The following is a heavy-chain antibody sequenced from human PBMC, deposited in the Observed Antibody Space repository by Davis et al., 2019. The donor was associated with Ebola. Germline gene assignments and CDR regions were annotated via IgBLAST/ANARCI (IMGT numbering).Heavy chain of an antibody. D-gene: IGHD3-22*01. V-gene: IGHV3-30*04. CDR3: ASDLYYYDSSGYYRAGYYYYGMDV. Sequence: GGSLRLSCAASGFTFSSYAMHWVRQAPGKGLEWVAVISYDGSNKYYADSVKGRFTISRDNSKNTLYLQMNSLRAEDTAVYYCASDLYYYDSSGYYRAGYYYYGMDVWGQGTTVTVSS. J-gene: IGHJ6*02. CDR2: ISYDGSNK. CDR1: GFTFSSYA.